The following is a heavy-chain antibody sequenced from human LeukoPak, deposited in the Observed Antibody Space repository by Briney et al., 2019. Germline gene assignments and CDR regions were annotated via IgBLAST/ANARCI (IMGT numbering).Heavy chain of an antibody. CDR2: IYYSGST. Sequence: SETLSLTCTVSGVSISSYYWSWIRQPPGKGLEWIGYIYYSGSTNYNPSLKSRVTISVDTSKNQFSLKLSSVTAADTAVYYCARHPDFDYWGQGTLVTVSS. CDR1: GVSISSYY. CDR3: ARHPDFDY. V-gene: IGHV4-59*08. J-gene: IGHJ4*02.